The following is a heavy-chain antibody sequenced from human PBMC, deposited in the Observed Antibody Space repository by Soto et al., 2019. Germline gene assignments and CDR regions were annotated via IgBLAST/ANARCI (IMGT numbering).Heavy chain of an antibody. CDR2: ISVTGENS. V-gene: IGHV3-23*01. CDR3: AKQHGAWPSNWLDA. Sequence: PGGSLRLSCPASQFTFNVYGMSWVRQAPGKGLEWVSSISVTGENSLYADSVRGRFTMSRDNSKDILYLQMNSLRVDDTAMYYCAKQHGAWPSNWLDAWGQGALVTVSS. J-gene: IGHJ5*02. CDR1: QFTFNVYG.